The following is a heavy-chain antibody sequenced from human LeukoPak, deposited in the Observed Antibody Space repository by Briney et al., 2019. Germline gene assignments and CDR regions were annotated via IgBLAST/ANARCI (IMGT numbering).Heavy chain of an antibody. V-gene: IGHV3-33*01. CDR3: ARGSGSFSGGFDY. CDR2: IWSDGSNK. CDR1: GFTFSSYA. Sequence: GGSLRLSCAASGFTFSSYAMHWVRQTPGKGLEWVAVIWSDGSNKYYADSVKGRFTISRDNSKDTLYLQMNSLRAEDTAVYYCARGSGSFSGGFDYWGQGTLVTVSS. D-gene: IGHD1-26*01. J-gene: IGHJ4*02.